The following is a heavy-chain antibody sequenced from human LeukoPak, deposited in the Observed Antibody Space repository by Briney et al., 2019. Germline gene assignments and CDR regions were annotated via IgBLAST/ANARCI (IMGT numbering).Heavy chain of an antibody. D-gene: IGHD3-10*01. CDR1: GFTFTSYG. Sequence: PGGSLRLSCAASGFTFTSYGMHWVRQAPGKGLEWVAFVRYDQVNKYYADSVKGRFTISRDNSKNTLYLQMNSLRPDDTAAYYCTSPTSLGFWGQGTLVTVSS. J-gene: IGHJ4*02. CDR3: TSPTSLGF. V-gene: IGHV3-30*02. CDR2: VRYDQVNK.